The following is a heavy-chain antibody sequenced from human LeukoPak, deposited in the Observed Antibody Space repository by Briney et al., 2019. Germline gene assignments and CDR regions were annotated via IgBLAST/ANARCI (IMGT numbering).Heavy chain of an antibody. CDR2: IKQDGIEK. J-gene: IGHJ4*02. CDR1: GFSFSNYW. CDR3: ARSIAVTLPDY. V-gene: IGHV3-7*01. D-gene: IGHD6-19*01. Sequence: GGSLRLSCAASGFSFSNYWMSWVRQGPGKGLEWVANIKQDGIEKRYVDSVKGRFTISRDNAKSSLYLQMNSLRAEDTAVYYCARSIAVTLPDYWGQGTLVTVSS.